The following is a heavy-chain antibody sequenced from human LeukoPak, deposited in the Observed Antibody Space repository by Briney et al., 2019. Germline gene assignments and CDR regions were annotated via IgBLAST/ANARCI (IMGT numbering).Heavy chain of an antibody. CDR1: GFTLSSYA. CDR2: ISGSGGST. V-gene: IGHV3-23*01. CDR3: AKDWAYYYDSSGYHRDY. J-gene: IGHJ4*02. D-gene: IGHD3-22*01. Sequence: PGGSLRLSCAASGFTLSSYAMSWVRQAPGKGLEWVSAISGSGGSTYYADSVKGRFTISRDNSKNTLYLQMNSLRAEDTAVYYCAKDWAYYYDSSGYHRDYWGQGTLVTVSS.